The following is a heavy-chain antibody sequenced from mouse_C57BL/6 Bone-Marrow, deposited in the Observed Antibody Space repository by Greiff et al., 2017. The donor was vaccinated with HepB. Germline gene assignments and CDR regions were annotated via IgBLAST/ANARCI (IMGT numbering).Heavy chain of an antibody. CDR2: IDPSDSYT. CDR3: ARRGGYYYGSSSAWFAY. V-gene: IGHV1-69*01. J-gene: IGHJ3*01. CDR1: GYTFTSYW. D-gene: IGHD1-1*01. Sequence: VQLQQSGAELVMPGASVKLSCKASGYTFTSYWMHWVKQRPGQGLEWIGEIDPSDSYTNYNQKFKGKSTLTVDKSSSTAYMQLSSLTSEDSAVYYCARRGGYYYGSSSAWFAYWGQGTLVTVSA.